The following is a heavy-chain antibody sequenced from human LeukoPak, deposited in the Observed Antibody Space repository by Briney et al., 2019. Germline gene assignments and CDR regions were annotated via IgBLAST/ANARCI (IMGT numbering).Heavy chain of an antibody. Sequence: ASVKVSFKASGYTFTGNYIHWVRQAPGQGLEWMGWMNPNSGGTNYAQKFQGRVTMTRDTSIGTAYMELNRLRSDDTAVYYCARGSYDSSDFEYFHHWGQGTLVTVSS. CDR3: ARGSYDSSDFEYFHH. J-gene: IGHJ1*01. CDR2: MNPNSGGT. CDR1: GYTFTGNY. V-gene: IGHV1-2*02. D-gene: IGHD3-22*01.